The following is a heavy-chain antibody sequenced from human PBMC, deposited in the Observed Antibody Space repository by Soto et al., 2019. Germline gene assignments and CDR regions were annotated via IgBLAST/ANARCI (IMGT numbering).Heavy chain of an antibody. V-gene: IGHV1-69*12. D-gene: IGHD3-16*02. CDR2: IIPIFGTA. CDR3: ATMKGGYQSYYYGMDV. J-gene: IGHJ6*02. Sequence: QVQLVQSGAEVKKPGSSVKVSCKASGGTFTSYAISWVRQAPGQGLEGVGGIIPIFGTAAYAQKFQGRVTITADESTSTAYMELSSLRSEDTAVYYCATMKGGYQSYYYGMDVWGQGTTVTVSS. CDR1: GGTFTSYA.